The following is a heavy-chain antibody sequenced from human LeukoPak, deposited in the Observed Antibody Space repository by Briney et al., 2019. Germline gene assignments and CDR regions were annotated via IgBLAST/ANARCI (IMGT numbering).Heavy chain of an antibody. J-gene: IGHJ3*02. V-gene: IGHV3-23*01. CDR2: ISGSGGST. CDR1: GFTFSSYA. D-gene: IGHD2-2*01. CDR3: AKDPSPSRYCSSTSCHHDAFDI. Sequence: PGGSLRLSCAASGFTFSSYAMSWVRQAPGKGLEWVSAISGSGGSTYYADSVKGRLTISRDNSKNTLYLQMNSLRAEDTAVYYCAKDPSPSRYCSSTSCHHDAFDIWGQGTMVTVSS.